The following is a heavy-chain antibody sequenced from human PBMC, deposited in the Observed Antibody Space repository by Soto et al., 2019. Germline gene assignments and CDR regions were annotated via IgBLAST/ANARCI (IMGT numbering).Heavy chain of an antibody. V-gene: IGHV2-5*02. CDR2: IYWDDDK. CDR3: AHSPYYGSGSHQYYYYYYMDV. D-gene: IGHD3-10*01. Sequence: QITLKESGPPLVKPTQTLTLTCTFSEFSLSTSGVGVGWIRQPPGKPLEWLTLIYWDDDKRYSPSLRSRLTITKDTSKNQVVLTMTNMDPVDTATYYCAHSPYYGSGSHQYYYYYYMDVWARGTTVTVS. CDR1: EFSLSTSGVG. J-gene: IGHJ6*03.